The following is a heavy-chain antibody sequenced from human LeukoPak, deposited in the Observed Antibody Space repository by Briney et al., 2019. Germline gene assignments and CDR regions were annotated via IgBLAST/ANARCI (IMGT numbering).Heavy chain of an antibody. J-gene: IGHJ5*02. V-gene: IGHV1-18*01. CDR3: SAYQHPHLFDP. CDR2: ISTYNGKT. Sequence: GASVKVSCKASGYTFTSYAISWVRQAPGQGLEWMGWISTYNGKTNYAQKLQGRVTMTTDTSTSTAYMELRSLRSDDTAVYYCSAYQHPHLFDPWGQGTLVTVSS. CDR1: GYTFTSYA. D-gene: IGHD2-2*01.